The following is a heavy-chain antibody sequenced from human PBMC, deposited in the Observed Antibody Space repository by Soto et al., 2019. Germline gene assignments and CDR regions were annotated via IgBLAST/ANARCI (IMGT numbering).Heavy chain of an antibody. CDR1: GFSLSTRGVG. Sequence: QITLKESGPPLVKPTQTLTLTCNFSGFSLSTRGVGVGWIRQPPGKALEWLTLIYWDDAKEYSPSLRSRITFPKKPSKNRMSPTRTGPAPVERAPYYFAHKGGGDRIRDYWGQGTLVTVSS. CDR2: IYWDDAK. J-gene: IGHJ4*02. V-gene: IGHV2-5*02. D-gene: IGHD3-16*01. CDR3: AHKGGGDRIRDY.